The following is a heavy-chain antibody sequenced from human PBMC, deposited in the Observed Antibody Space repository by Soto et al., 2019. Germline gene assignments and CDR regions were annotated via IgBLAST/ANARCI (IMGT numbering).Heavy chain of an antibody. CDR3: SHTLPRGVNSLRD. CDR1: GFSLSSSGMG. J-gene: IGHJ4*02. Sequence: QITLKESGPTLVKPTQTLTLTCTFSGFSLSSSGMGVGWIRQPPGKALEWLALIYWDDDKNYSPSLKSRLTIANDTSNNHVLHIMTNMDPVDTPTYYCSHTLPRGVNSLRDWGQGTLVTVSS. D-gene: IGHD3-10*01. CDR2: IYWDDDK. V-gene: IGHV2-5*02.